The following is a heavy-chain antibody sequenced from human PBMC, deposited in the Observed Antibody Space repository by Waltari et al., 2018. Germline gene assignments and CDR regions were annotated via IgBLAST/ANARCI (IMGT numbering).Heavy chain of an antibody. J-gene: IGHJ3*01. CDR2: ISYNGAT. CDR3: ATYIGASVGTAAFDV. CDR1: GGSITPTRHY. D-gene: IGHD5-12*01. Sequence: QLPLQESGPGLVKPSETLALTCSVSGGSITPTRHYWGWIRQPPGRGLGWIGTISYNGATYSSPSLRGRLTLSRDTTMNQLSLKLGSVTAADTAVYYCATYIGASVGTAAFDVWGQGTMVTVSS. V-gene: IGHV4-39*01.